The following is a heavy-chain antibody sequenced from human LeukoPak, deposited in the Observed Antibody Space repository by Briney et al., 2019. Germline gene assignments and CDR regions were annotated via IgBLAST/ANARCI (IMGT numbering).Heavy chain of an antibody. J-gene: IGHJ4*02. CDR1: GGSISSYS. Sequence: PSETLSLTCTVSGGSISSYSWSWIRQPPGKGLEWIGYIYYSGSTNYNPSLKSRVTISVDTSKKQFSLKLSSVTAADTAVYYCAAQGGYSSGWRADYWGQGTLVTVSS. CDR2: IYYSGST. CDR3: AAQGGYSSGWRADY. D-gene: IGHD6-19*01. V-gene: IGHV4-59*01.